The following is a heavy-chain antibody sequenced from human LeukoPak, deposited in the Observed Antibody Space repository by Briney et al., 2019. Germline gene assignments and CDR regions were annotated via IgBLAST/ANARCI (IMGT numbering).Heavy chain of an antibody. V-gene: IGHV4-59*12. D-gene: IGHD3-16*01. J-gene: IGHJ6*03. CDR3: ARGGSYYYYYYMDV. CDR2: IYYSGST. Sequence: SETLSLTCTVSGGSISSYYWSWIRQPPGKGLEWIGYIYYSGSTNYNPSLKSRVTISVDTSKNQFSLKLSSVTAADTAVYYCARGGSYYYYYYMDVWGKGTTVTISS. CDR1: GGSISSYY.